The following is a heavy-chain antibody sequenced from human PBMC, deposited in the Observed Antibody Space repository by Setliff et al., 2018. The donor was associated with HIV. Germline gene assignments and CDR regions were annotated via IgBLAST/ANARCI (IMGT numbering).Heavy chain of an antibody. Sequence: SVKVSCKASGDSLNAYGVTWVRQTPGQGLEWMGGVIPLFNKSNVAQKFRDRVTVTADESANAFHMELNGLTSDDSATYYCARDRFCSRGRCYEPNWFDPWGQGTLVTVSS. V-gene: IGHV1-69*13. CDR3: ARDRFCSRGRCYEPNWFDP. J-gene: IGHJ5*02. CDR2: VIPLFNKS. CDR1: GDSLNAYG. D-gene: IGHD2-15*01.